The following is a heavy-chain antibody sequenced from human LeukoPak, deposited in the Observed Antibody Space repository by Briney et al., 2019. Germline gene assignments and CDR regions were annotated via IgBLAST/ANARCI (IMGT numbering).Heavy chain of an antibody. CDR3: VGGLAYGDYGGY. CDR1: GYTFTSYG. CDR2: INAYNGNI. V-gene: IGHV1-18*01. J-gene: IGHJ4*02. D-gene: IGHD4-17*01. Sequence: ASVKVSCKASGYTFTSYGISWVRQAPGQGLEWMGWINAYNGNIKYAQNLQGRVTMTTDTSTSTAYMELRSLRSEDTAVYYCVGGLAYGDYGGYWGQGTLVTVSS.